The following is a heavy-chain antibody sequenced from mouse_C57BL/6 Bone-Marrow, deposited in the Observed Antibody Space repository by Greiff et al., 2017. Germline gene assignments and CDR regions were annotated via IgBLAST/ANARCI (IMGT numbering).Heavy chain of an antibody. CDR3: ARELRPHYFDY. CDR2: IDPSDSYT. D-gene: IGHD3-2*02. Sequence: VQLQQPGAELVMPGASVKLSCKASGYTFTSYWMHWVKQRPGQGLEWIGEIDPSDSYTNYNQKFKGKSTLTVDKSSSTAYMQLRSLTSEDSAVYYCARELRPHYFDYWGQGTTLTVSS. V-gene: IGHV1-69*01. J-gene: IGHJ2*01. CDR1: GYTFTSYW.